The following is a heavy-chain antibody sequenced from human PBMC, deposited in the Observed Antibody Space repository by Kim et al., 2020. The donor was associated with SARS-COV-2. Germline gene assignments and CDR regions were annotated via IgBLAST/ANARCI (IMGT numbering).Heavy chain of an antibody. CDR3: ASGLLGGHSGYGAF. CDR1: GLTLSSYD. V-gene: IGHV3-48*03. CDR2: MSSSGSNI. Sequence: GGSLRLSCEGSGLTLSSYDMNWVRQAPGRGLEWLSHMSSSGSNIFYPASVKRRFTIFRDNSQNSLYLQMTIPRAEDTAVYYSASGLLGGHSGYGAF. J-gene: IGHJ3*01. D-gene: IGHD5-12*01.